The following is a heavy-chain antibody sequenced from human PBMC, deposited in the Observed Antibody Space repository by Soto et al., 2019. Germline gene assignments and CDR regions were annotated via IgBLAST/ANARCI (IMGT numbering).Heavy chain of an antibody. Sequence: SETLSLTCTVSGGSISSYYWSWIRQPPGKGLEWIGYIYYSGSTNYNPSLKSRVTISVDTSKNQFSLKLSSVTAADTAVYYCARSNIAAAPVAGMDVWGQGTTVTVSS. D-gene: IGHD6-13*01. J-gene: IGHJ6*02. CDR2: IYYSGST. CDR3: ARSNIAAAPVAGMDV. V-gene: IGHV4-59*08. CDR1: GGSISSYY.